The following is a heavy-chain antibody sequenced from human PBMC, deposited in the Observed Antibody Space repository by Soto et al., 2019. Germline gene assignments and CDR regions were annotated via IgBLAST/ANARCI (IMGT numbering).Heavy chain of an antibody. Sequence: PGGSMRLSCAASGFTFCSYGMHWVRQEPGKGLEWVAVISYGGSNKYYADSVKGRFTISRDNSKNTLYLQMNNLRAEDTAVYYCAKDNCISTSCYRLYNWFDPWGQGTLVTVSS. D-gene: IGHD2-2*01. V-gene: IGHV3-30*18. CDR1: GFTFCSYG. J-gene: IGHJ5*02. CDR2: ISYGGSNK. CDR3: AKDNCISTSCYRLYNWFDP.